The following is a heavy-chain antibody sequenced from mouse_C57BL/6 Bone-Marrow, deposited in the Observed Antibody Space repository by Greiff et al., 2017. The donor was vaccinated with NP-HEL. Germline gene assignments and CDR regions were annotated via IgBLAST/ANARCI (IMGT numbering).Heavy chain of an antibody. J-gene: IGHJ1*03. CDR1: GYTFTSYW. CDR3: ARTTYYGSSYGGYFAV. V-gene: IGHV1-64*01. Sequence: VKLQQPGAELVKPGASVKLSCKASGYTFTSYWMHWVKQRPGQGLEWIGMIHPNSGSTNYNEKFKSKATLTVDKSSSTAYMQLSSLPSEDSAVYYCARTTYYGSSYGGYFAVWGTGTTVTVSS. CDR2: IHPNSGST. D-gene: IGHD1-1*01.